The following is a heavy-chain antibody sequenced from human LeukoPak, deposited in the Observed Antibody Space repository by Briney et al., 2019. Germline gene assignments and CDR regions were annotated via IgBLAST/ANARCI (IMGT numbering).Heavy chain of an antibody. CDR1: GGTFSSYA. CDR3: AREISSSWYNRPYKWFDP. V-gene: IGHV1-69*05. CDR2: IIPIFGTA. Sequence: SVKVSCKASGGTFSSYAISWVRQAPGQGLEWMGRIIPIFGTANYAQKFQGRVTITTDESTSTAYMELSSLRSEDTAVYYCAREISSSWYNRPYKWFDPWGQGTLVTVSS. J-gene: IGHJ5*02. D-gene: IGHD6-13*01.